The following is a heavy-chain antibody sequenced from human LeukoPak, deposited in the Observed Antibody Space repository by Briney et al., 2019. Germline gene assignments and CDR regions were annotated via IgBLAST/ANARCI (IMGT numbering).Heavy chain of an antibody. D-gene: IGHD2/OR15-2a*01. CDR1: PFTIRDYW. CDR3: VRGAYYAAS. Sequence: PGGSLRLSCAASPFTIRDYWMSWVRQTPGKGLEWVANIKQDGSEKYCVGSVKGRFSISRDNVKNALYLQMNALRVDDTGIYYCVRGAYYAASWGQGTLVTVSS. CDR2: IKQDGSEK. J-gene: IGHJ5*02. V-gene: IGHV3-7*01.